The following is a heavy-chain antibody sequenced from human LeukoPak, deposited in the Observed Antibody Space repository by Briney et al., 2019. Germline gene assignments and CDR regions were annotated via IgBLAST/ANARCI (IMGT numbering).Heavy chain of an antibody. V-gene: IGHV3-64D*09. CDR2: ISSNGGNT. D-gene: IGHD1-26*01. J-gene: IGHJ4*02. CDR3: VKVSGSFYGHFDY. Sequence: PGGSLRLSCSASGFTFSSYAMHWVRQAPGKGLEYVSAISSNGGNTYYADSVKGRFTISRDSSKNTLYLQMSSLRAEDTAVYCCVKVSGSFYGHFDYWGQGTLVTVSS. CDR1: GFTFSSYA.